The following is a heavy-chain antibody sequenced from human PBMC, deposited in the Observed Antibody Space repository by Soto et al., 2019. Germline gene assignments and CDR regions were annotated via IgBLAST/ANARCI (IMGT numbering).Heavy chain of an antibody. J-gene: IGHJ3*02. CDR1: GFTFSSYW. CDR3: ARDGSQLTGDAFDI. CDR2: INSDGSCT. Sequence: GGSLRLSCAASGFTFSSYWMHWVRQAPGKGLVWVSRINSDGSCTSYAASVKGRFTISRDNAKNTLYLQMNSLRAEDTAVYYCARDGSQLTGDAFDIWGQGTMVTVSS. D-gene: IGHD7-27*01. V-gene: IGHV3-74*01.